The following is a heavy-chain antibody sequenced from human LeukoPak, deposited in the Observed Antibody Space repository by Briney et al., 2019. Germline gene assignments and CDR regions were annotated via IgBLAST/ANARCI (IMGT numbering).Heavy chain of an antibody. CDR3: ARAGHLYDSSGQNGPDAFDI. J-gene: IGHJ3*02. V-gene: IGHV4-61*01. D-gene: IGHD3-22*01. CDR2: IYYSGST. CDR1: GYSISSGYY. Sequence: SETLSLTCTVSGYSISSGYYWSWIRQPPGKGLEWIGYIYYSGSTNYNPSLKSRVTISVDTSKNQFSLKLSSVTAADTAVYYCARAGHLYDSSGQNGPDAFDIWGQGTMVTVSS.